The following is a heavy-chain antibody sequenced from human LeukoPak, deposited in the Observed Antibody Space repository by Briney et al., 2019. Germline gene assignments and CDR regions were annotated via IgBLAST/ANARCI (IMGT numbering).Heavy chain of an antibody. CDR3: ARDRGYSPDY. CDR2: INIDGSST. CDR1: GFIFNTYW. Sequence: PGGSLRLSCAASGFIFNTYWMHWVRQVPGKGLVWVSFINIDGSSTNYADSVKGRFTISRDNAKNTLYLQMNSLRAEDTAVYYCARDRGYSPDYWGQGTLVTVSS. D-gene: IGHD5-18*01. J-gene: IGHJ4*02. V-gene: IGHV3-74*01.